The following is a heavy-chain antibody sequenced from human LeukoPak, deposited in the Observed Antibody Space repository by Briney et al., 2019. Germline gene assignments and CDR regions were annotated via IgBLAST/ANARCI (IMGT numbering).Heavy chain of an antibody. J-gene: IGHJ4*02. Sequence: GGSLRLSCAASGFIFRNHWMSWVRQVPGKALEWVAHIKQDGNEKHYVDSVEGRFTLSRDDSKNSLYLQMNSLRVDDSAVYYCARGPNYGDRVDYFDYWGQGTLVTVSS. V-gene: IGHV3-7*01. CDR2: IKQDGNEK. CDR1: GFIFRNHW. D-gene: IGHD4-17*01. CDR3: ARGPNYGDRVDYFDY.